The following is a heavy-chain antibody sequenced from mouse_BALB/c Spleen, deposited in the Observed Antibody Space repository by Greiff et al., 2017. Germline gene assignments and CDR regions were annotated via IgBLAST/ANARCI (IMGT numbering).Heavy chain of an antibody. D-gene: IGHD2-4*01. CDR3: ARIYDYAWFAY. V-gene: IGHV5-6*01. J-gene: IGHJ3*01. CDR2: ISSGGSYT. CDR1: GFTFSSYG. Sequence: EVQLVESGGDLVKPGGSLKLSCAASGFTFSSYGMPWVRQTPDKRLEWVATISSGGSYTYYPDSVKGRFTISRDNAKNTLYLQMSSLKSEDTAMYYCARIYDYAWFAYWGQGTLVTVSA.